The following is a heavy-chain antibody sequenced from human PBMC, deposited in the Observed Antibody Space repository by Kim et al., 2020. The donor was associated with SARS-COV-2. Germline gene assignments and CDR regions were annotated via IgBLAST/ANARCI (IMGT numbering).Heavy chain of an antibody. CDR3: ARDLSPGDDFWSGLPGSSWSEIHPPYYYYMDV. D-gene: IGHD3-3*01. Sequence: SQTLSLTCAISGDSVSSNSAAWNWIRQSPSRGLEWLGRTYYRSKWYNDYAVSVKSRITINPDTSKNQFSLQLNSVTPEDTAVYYCARDLSPGDDFWSGLPGSSWSEIHPPYYYYMDVWGKGTTVTVSS. V-gene: IGHV6-1*01. CDR1: GDSVSSNSAA. CDR2: TYYRSKWYN. J-gene: IGHJ6*03.